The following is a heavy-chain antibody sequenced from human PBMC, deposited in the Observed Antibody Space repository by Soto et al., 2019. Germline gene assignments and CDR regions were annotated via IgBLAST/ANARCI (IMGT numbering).Heavy chain of an antibody. D-gene: IGHD5-18*01. J-gene: IGHJ4*02. CDR1: GGSISSGGYY. V-gene: IGHV4-31*03. CDR2: IYYSGST. CDR3: ARDTPRGYSYGSFDH. Sequence: SETLSLTCTVSGGSISSGGYYWSWIRQHPGKGLEWIGYIYYSGSTYYNPSLKSRVTISVDTSKNQFSLKLSSVTAADTAVYYCARDTPRGYSYGSFDHWGQGTLVTVSS.